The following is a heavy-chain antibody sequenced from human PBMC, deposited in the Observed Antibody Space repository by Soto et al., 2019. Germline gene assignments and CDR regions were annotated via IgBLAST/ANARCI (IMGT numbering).Heavy chain of an antibody. CDR1: GFDFRNYA. CDR2: ISGSGGTT. Sequence: GGSLRLSCAASGFDFRNYATSWVRQASGKGLEWVSVISGSGGTTYYADSVKGRLTISRDNSRDTLYLQINSLRAEDTAVYYCAKVRKPSDFWSGYYSDYNYFGMDVWGQGTTVTVSS. J-gene: IGHJ6*02. V-gene: IGHV3-23*01. D-gene: IGHD3-3*01. CDR3: AKVRKPSDFWSGYYSDYNYFGMDV.